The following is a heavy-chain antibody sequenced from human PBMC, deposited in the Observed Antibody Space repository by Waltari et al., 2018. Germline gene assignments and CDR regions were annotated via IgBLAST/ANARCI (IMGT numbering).Heavy chain of an antibody. D-gene: IGHD6-13*01. Sequence: QVQLQESGPGLVKPSETLSLSCTVSGGSISSYYWSWIRQPPGKGLEWIGCIYNSGGTNYNPSLNSRVTISVDTSKNQFSLKLSSVTAADTALYYCARHEDTSSWLNDCWGQGTLVTVSS. CDR3: ARHEDTSSWLNDC. CDR2: IYNSGGT. CDR1: GGSISSYY. J-gene: IGHJ4*02. V-gene: IGHV4-59*08.